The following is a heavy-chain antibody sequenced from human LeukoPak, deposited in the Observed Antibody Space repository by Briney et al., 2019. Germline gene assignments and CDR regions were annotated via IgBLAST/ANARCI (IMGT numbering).Heavy chain of an antibody. V-gene: IGHV5-51*01. CDR3: ARRAIHPQNYFDP. CDR2: FFPGDSDT. D-gene: IGHD1-7*01. J-gene: IGHJ5*02. CDR1: GDRFTSYW. Sequence: GESLKISCKGSGDRFTSYWVAWVPQLPGEGLEWMGIFFPGDSDTRYSPSFQGQVIISADRSTNTAYLQWRSLKALNYGIYYCARRAIHPQNYFDPWGQGTLVTVSS.